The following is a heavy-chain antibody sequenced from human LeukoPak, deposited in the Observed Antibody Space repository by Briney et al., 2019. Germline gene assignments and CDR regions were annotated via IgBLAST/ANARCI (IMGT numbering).Heavy chain of an antibody. D-gene: IGHD6-6*01. CDR3: ARWSRYSSSSGLVYFDY. V-gene: IGHV3-20*04. CDR2: INWNGGST. J-gene: IGHJ4*02. Sequence: GGSLRLSCVASGFTFDDYGMSWVRQAPGKGLEWVSGINWNGGSTSYADSVKGRFTISRDNAKNSLYLQMNSLRAEDTALYYCARWSRYSSSSGLVYFDYWGQGTLVTVSS. CDR1: GFTFDDYG.